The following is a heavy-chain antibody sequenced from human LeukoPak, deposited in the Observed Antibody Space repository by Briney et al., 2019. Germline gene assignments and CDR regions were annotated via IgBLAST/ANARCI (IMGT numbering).Heavy chain of an antibody. CDR3: ATSRFGELLGFYYGMDV. D-gene: IGHD3-10*01. Sequence: ASVKVSCKVSGYTLTELSMHWVRQAPGKGLEWMGGFHPEDGETIYAQKFQGRVTMTEATSTDTAYMELSSLRSEDTAVYYCATSRFGELLGFYYGMDVWGQGTTVTVSS. V-gene: IGHV1-24*01. CDR1: GYTLTELS. CDR2: FHPEDGET. J-gene: IGHJ6*02.